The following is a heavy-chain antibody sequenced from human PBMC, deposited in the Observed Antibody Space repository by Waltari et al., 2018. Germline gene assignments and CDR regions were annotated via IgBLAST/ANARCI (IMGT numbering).Heavy chain of an antibody. CDR2: IYYNGNA. CDR1: GGSVSNADYY. Sequence: QVRLQESGPGLVKSSQTLSLTCIVSGGSVSNADYYWSWNRLSPGKGLEWIGDIYYNGNANYNPSLRSRLTISIDTSKNQFSLKLTSVTAADTAIYYCARDFGYSSADWGQGIQVTVSS. D-gene: IGHD4-4*01. V-gene: IGHV4-30-4*01. CDR3: ARDFGYSSAD. J-gene: IGHJ4*02.